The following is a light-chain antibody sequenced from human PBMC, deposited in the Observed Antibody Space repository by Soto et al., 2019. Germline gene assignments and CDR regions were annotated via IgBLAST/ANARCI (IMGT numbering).Light chain of an antibody. CDR1: SSSVGGYDH. CDR3: SSDAGNYNYV. V-gene: IGLV2-8*01. J-gene: IGLJ1*01. CDR2: EVT. Sequence: QSALTQPASVSGSPGQSITISCTGTSSSVGGYDHVSWYQQHPGKAPKLMIYEVTKRPAGVPDRFSGSKSGNTASLTVSGLQAEDEADYYCSSDAGNYNYVFGTGTKLTVL.